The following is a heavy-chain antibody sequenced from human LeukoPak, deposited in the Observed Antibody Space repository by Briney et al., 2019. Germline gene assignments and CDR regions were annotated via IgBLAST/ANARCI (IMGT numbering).Heavy chain of an antibody. D-gene: IGHD3-10*01. CDR1: GGSISSYY. V-gene: IGHV4-34*01. CDR2: INDSGST. Sequence: SETLSLTCTVSGGSISSYYWSWLRQPPGKGLEWIGEINDSGSTNYNPSLKSRVTISVDTSMNQFSLKLSSVTAADTAEYYCARGLWFGESRPYYYDYWAQGNLVTVST. CDR3: ARGLWFGESRPYYYDY. J-gene: IGHJ4*02.